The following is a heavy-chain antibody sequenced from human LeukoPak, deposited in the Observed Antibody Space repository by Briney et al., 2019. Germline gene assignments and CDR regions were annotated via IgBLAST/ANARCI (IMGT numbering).Heavy chain of an antibody. V-gene: IGHV4-59*01. CDR3: ASMVRGAPCWYGVDV. D-gene: IGHD3-10*01. CDR1: GGSFSNYY. CDR2: MHDSGIS. J-gene: IGHJ6*02. Sequence: SETLSLTCSVSGGSFSNYYWIWIRQPPGKGLECIGYMHDSGISDYNPSLKSRVTISLDASKSQFSLKLSSVTAADTAVYYCASMVRGAPCWYGVDVWGQGTTVTVSS.